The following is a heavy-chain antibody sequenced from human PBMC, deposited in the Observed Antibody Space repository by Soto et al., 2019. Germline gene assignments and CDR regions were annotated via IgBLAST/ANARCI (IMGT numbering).Heavy chain of an antibody. CDR2: IYSGGST. V-gene: IGHV3-53*01. CDR1: GFTVSSNY. Sequence: GVLRLSCAASGFTVSSNYMSWVRQAPGKGLEWVLVIYSGGSTYYADSVKGRFTISRDNSKNTLYLQMNSLRAEDTAVYYCARDSPGYYYGMDDWGQENKVTVSS. CDR3: ARDSPGYYYGMDD. J-gene: IGHJ6*02.